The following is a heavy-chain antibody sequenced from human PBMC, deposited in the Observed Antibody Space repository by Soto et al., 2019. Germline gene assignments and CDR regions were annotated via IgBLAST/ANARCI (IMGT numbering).Heavy chain of an antibody. J-gene: IGHJ6*02. V-gene: IGHV4-39*01. D-gene: IGHD6-19*01. CDR1: GASIRSSAY. Sequence: SETLSLTCTVSGASIRSSAYWGWIRQPPGKGLEWIGSIYSIGNIYYNPSLKSGVTISADTSKNQFSLNLISVTAADTAVYYCRRSSRYSTDVWGQGITVTVS. CDR2: IYSIGNI. CDR3: RRSSRYSTDV.